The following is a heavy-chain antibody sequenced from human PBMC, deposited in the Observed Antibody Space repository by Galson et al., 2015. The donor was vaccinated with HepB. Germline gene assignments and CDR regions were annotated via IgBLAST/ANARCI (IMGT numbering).Heavy chain of an antibody. CDR1: GFTFSSYA. V-gene: IGHV3-23*01. CDR2: ISGSGGST. J-gene: IGHJ4*02. D-gene: IGHD3-3*01. CDR3: AKDMRFLEWSLDY. Sequence: SLRLSCAASGFTFSSYAMSWVRQAPGKGLEWVSAISGSGGSTYYADSVKGRFTISRDNSKNTLYLQMNSLRAEDTVVYYCAKDMRFLEWSLDYWGQGTLVTVSS.